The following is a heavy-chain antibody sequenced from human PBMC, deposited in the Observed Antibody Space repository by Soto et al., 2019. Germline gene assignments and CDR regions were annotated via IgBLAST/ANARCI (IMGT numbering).Heavy chain of an antibody. CDR2: TYDSGST. CDR3: AREIIPLTTDWYFDL. Sequence: QVQLQESGPGLVKPSETLSLTCTVSGGSISGGGYYWSWIRQPPGKGLEWIGYTYDSGSTYYNPSLKRRISLSIDTSKNQFSLRLTSVTAADTAVYYCAREIIPLTTDWYFDLWGRGTLVTVSS. D-gene: IGHD4-17*01. J-gene: IGHJ2*01. V-gene: IGHV4-30-4*01. CDR1: GGSISGGGYY.